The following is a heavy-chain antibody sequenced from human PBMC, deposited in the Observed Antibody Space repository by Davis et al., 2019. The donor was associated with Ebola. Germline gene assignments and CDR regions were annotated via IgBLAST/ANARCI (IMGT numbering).Heavy chain of an antibody. V-gene: IGHV3-30*02. J-gene: IGHJ4*02. Sequence: PGGSLRLSCAASGFTFSSYGMHWVRQAPGKGLEWVAVIRYDGSNKYYADSVKGRFTISRDNSKNTLYLQMNSLRAEDTAVYYCAKNSQRGWYGIGFDYWGQGTLVTVSS. CDR2: IRYDGSNK. CDR3: AKNSQRGWYGIGFDY. CDR1: GFTFSSYG. D-gene: IGHD6-19*01.